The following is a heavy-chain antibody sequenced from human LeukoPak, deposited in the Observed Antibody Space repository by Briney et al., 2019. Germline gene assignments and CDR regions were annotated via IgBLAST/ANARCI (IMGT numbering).Heavy chain of an antibody. CDR1: GFTFSSYA. Sequence: GGSLRLSCAASGFTFSSYAMSWVRQAPGKGLEWASAISGSGGSTYYADSVKGRFTISRDNSKNTLYLQMNSPRAEDTAVYYCAKSLDLGYYYYYMDVWGKGTTVTVSS. CDR2: ISGSGGST. V-gene: IGHV3-23*01. D-gene: IGHD2-2*03. J-gene: IGHJ6*03. CDR3: AKSLDLGYYYYYMDV.